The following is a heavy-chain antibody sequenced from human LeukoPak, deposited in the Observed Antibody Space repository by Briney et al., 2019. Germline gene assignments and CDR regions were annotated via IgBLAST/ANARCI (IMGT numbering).Heavy chain of an antibody. D-gene: IGHD2-15*01. Sequence: ASVTVSCKASGYTFTSYDINWVRQATGQGLEWMGWMNPNSGNTGYAQKFQGRVTMTRNTSISTAYMELSSLRSEDTAVYYCALLVVAATPRYYYYMDVWGKGTTVTVSS. J-gene: IGHJ6*03. CDR1: GYTFTSYD. CDR2: MNPNSGNT. V-gene: IGHV1-8*01. CDR3: ALLVVAATPRYYYYMDV.